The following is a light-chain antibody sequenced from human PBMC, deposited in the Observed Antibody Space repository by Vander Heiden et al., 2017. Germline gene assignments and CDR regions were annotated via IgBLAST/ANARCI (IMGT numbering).Light chain of an antibody. V-gene: IGLV2-14*01. J-gene: IGLJ1*01. Sequence: HSALTQPASVSGSPGQSLPISCTGTSSDVGSYNDVSWYQQHPGKAPNLMVYDVRNRPSGVSNRFSGSKSGNTASLTISGLQAEDEADYYCSSYTSSSTLVFGTGTKVTVL. CDR1: SSDVGSYND. CDR3: SSYTSSSTLV. CDR2: DVR.